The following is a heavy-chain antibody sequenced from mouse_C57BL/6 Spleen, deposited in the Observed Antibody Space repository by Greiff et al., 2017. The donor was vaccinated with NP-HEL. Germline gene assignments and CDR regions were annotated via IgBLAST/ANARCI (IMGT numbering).Heavy chain of an antibody. CDR1: GYSITSGYY. J-gene: IGHJ2*01. Sequence: EVQLQESGPGLVKPSQSLSLTCSVTGYSITSGYYWNWIRQFPGNKLEWMGYISYDGSNNYNPSLKNRISITRDTSKNQFVLKLNSVTTEDTATYYCARTTASWDVLDYWGQGTTLTVSS. CDR3: ARTTASWDVLDY. CDR2: ISYDGSN. V-gene: IGHV3-6*01. D-gene: IGHD4-1*01.